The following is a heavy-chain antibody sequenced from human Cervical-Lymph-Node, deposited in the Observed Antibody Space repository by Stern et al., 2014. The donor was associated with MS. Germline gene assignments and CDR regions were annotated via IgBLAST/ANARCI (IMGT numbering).Heavy chain of an antibody. CDR2: IYYSGST. D-gene: IGHD3-16*01. CDR1: GGSISSADYY. V-gene: IGHV4-31*03. Sequence: QLQLQESGPGLVKPSQTLSLNCIVSGGSISSADYYWTWIRQHPGKGLEWIGYIYYSGSTFYNPSLKSRVTISSDTSQNQFSLKLTSVTAADTAVYYCARGGYYAYRAPRFDTWGQGTLVNVSS. CDR3: ARGGYYAYRAPRFDT. J-gene: IGHJ5*02.